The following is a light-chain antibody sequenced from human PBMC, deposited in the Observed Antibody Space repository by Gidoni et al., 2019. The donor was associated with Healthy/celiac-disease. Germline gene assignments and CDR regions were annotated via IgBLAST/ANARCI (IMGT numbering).Light chain of an antibody. CDR3: QQRSNWPPVT. CDR1: QSVSSY. Sequence: EIVLTQSPATLSLSPGERATLSCRASQSVSSYLAWYQQKPGQAPRLLIYDASNRATGIPARFSGSGFGTDFTLTISRLAPEDFAVYYCQQRSNWPPVTFGQGTRLEIK. J-gene: IGKJ5*01. CDR2: DAS. V-gene: IGKV3-11*01.